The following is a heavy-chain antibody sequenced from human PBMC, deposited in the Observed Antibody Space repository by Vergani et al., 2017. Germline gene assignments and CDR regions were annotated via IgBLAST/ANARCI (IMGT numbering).Heavy chain of an antibody. CDR2: IYHLGST. CDR3: ARFLTGTTIYYYYGMDV. V-gene: IGHV4-4*02. J-gene: IGHJ6*02. Sequence: QVQLQESGPGLVKPSGTLSLTCAVSGGSLSSRNWWSWVRQPPGKGLEWIGEIYHLGSTNYNPSLKSRVTLSVDKSKNQFFLKLSPVTAADTAVYYCARFLTGTTIYYYYGMDVWGQGTTVTVSS. CDR1: GGSLSSRNW. D-gene: IGHD1-20*01.